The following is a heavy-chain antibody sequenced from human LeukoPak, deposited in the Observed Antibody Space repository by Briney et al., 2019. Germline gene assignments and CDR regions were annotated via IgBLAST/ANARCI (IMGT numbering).Heavy chain of an antibody. V-gene: IGHV3-30-3*01. Sequence: GRSLRLSCAASGFTFSSYAMHWVRQAPGKGLEWVAVISYDGSNKYYADSVKGRFTISRDSSKNTLYLQMNSLRAEDTAVYYCAREFRGYSYGMDYWGQGTLVTVSS. J-gene: IGHJ4*02. D-gene: IGHD5-18*01. CDR3: AREFRGYSYGMDY. CDR1: GFTFSSYA. CDR2: ISYDGSNK.